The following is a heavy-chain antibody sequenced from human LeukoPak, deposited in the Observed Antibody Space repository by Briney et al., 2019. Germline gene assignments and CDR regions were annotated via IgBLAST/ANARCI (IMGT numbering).Heavy chain of an antibody. D-gene: IGHD1-7*01. Sequence: PGRSLRLSCAASGFTFSSYGMHWVRQAPGKGLEWVAVISYDGSNKYYADSVKGRFTISRDNSKNTLYLQMNSLRAEDTAVYYCASGIDYPTTELDYWGQGTLVTVSS. V-gene: IGHV3-30*03. CDR2: ISYDGSNK. J-gene: IGHJ4*02. CDR1: GFTFSSYG. CDR3: ASGIDYPTTELDY.